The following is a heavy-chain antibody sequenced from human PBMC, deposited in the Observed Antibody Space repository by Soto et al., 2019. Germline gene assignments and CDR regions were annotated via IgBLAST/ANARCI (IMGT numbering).Heavy chain of an antibody. CDR2: ITWNGGAI. J-gene: IGHJ1*01. V-gene: IGHV3-9*01. Sequence: EVQLVESGGGLVQPGRSLRLSCAASGFTFEDYAMHWVRQVPGRGLEWVSTITWNGGAIGYADSVKGRFTISRDNAKNSVYLQMNSLTSEDTAFYYRASGNDNGDYRGLGWGQGTLVTVSS. CDR1: GFTFEDYA. D-gene: IGHD4-17*01. CDR3: ASGNDNGDYRGLG.